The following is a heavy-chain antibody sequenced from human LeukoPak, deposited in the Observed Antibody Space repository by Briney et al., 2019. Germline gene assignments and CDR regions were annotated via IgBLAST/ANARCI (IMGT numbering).Heavy chain of an antibody. J-gene: IGHJ3*02. CDR2: ISTGTYI. CDR3: ARIDSRRTFDI. CDR1: GFTFSRFE. Sequence: GGSLRLSCVASGFTFSRFEMNWVRQAPGKGLEWISHISTGTYIAYTDSVKGRFTISRDNAKNSLSLQMNNLRFEGTAVYYCARIDSRRTFDIWGQGTMVTVSS. D-gene: IGHD1-14*01. V-gene: IGHV3-48*03.